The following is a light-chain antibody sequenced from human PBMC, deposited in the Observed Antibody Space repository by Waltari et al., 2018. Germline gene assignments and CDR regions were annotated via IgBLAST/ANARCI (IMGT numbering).Light chain of an antibody. J-gene: IGLJ2*01. CDR2: NVR. CDR1: SSDVGRFDS. Sequence: QSALTQPPSASGSPGQSVPISCTGTSSDVGRFDSVSWYQQHPGQTPKLLIYNVRQRPSGVPDRFSGSKSGNTASLIVSGLQADDEADYYCSSYAGSNIVFGGGTKLTVL. CDR3: SSYAGSNIV. V-gene: IGLV2-8*01.